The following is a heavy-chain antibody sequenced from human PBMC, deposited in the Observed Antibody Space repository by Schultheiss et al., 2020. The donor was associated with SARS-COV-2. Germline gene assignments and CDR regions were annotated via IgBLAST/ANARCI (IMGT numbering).Heavy chain of an antibody. D-gene: IGHD3-22*01. V-gene: IGHV3-30*07. CDR3: ARHSVGYYHADY. CDR2: ISYDGSNK. J-gene: IGHJ4*02. Sequence: AASGFTFSSYAMHWVRQAPGKGLEWVAVISYDGSNKDHADSVKGRFTISRDNAKNSLYLQMNSLRAEDTALYYCARHSVGYYHADYWGQGTLVTVSS. CDR1: GFTFSSYA.